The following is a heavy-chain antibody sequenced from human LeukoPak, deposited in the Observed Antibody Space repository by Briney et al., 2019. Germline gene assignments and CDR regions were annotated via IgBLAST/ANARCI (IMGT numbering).Heavy chain of an antibody. D-gene: IGHD6-13*01. CDR3: ARGYPAAAGFNWFDP. CDR2: IKQDGSEK. CDR1: GFTFSSYW. J-gene: IGHJ5*02. V-gene: IGHV3-7*01. Sequence: PGGSLRLSCAASGFTFSSYWMSWVRQAPGKGLEWVANIKQDGSEKYYVDSVKGRFTISRDNAKNSLYLQMNSLRAEDTAVYYCARGYPAAAGFNWFDPWGQGTLVTVSS.